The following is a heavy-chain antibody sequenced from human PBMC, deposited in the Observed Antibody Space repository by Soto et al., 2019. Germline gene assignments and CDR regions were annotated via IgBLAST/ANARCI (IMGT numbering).Heavy chain of an antibody. CDR3: AGDIFQLLDTYYYYYMDV. V-gene: IGHV3-23*01. Sequence: GGSLRLSCAASGFTFSSYAMSWVRQAPGKGLEWVSAISGSGGSTYYADSVKGRFTISRDNSKNTLYLQMNSLRAEDTAVYYCAGDIFQLLDTYYYYYMDVWGKGTTVTVSS. CDR2: ISGSGGST. J-gene: IGHJ6*03. CDR1: GFTFSSYA. D-gene: IGHD2-2*01.